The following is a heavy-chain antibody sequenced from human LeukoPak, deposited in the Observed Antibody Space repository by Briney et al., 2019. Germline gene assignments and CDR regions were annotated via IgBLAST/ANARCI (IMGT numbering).Heavy chain of an antibody. CDR2: ISSSGSTI. CDR1: GFILSSYE. J-gene: IGHJ4*02. CDR3: ARGPSGYHNT. Sequence: GGSLRLSCAASGFILSSYEMNWVRQAPGKGLEWVSYISSSGSTIYYVDSVKGRFTISRDNAKNSLYLQMNSLRAEDTAVYYCARGPSGYHNTGGQGTLVTVSS. D-gene: IGHD5-12*01. V-gene: IGHV3-48*03.